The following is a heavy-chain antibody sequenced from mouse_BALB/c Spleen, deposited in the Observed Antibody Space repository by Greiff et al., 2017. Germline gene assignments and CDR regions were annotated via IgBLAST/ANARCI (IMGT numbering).Heavy chain of an antibody. CDR3: ARHLYFDY. J-gene: IGHJ2*01. CDR2: ISNGGGST. Sequence: EVKLEESGGGLVQPGGSLKLSCAASGFTFSSYTMSWVRQTPEKRLEWVAYISNGGGSTYYPDTVKGRFTISRDNAKNTLYLQMSSLKSEDTAMYYCARHLYFDYWGQGTTLTVSS. CDR1: GFTFSSYT. V-gene: IGHV5-12-2*01.